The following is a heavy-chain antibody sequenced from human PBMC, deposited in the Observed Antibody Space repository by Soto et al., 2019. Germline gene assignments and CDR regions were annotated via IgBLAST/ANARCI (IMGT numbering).Heavy chain of an antibody. CDR2: IYWDDEV. CDR1: GFSLSTTGEG. V-gene: IGHV2-5*02. CDR3: LHRPVSKGAWFDP. D-gene: IGHD6-19*01. Sequence: SGPTLVNVTRTLTLNCALCGFSLSTTGEGGGWFGQPPGKAPEWLALIYWDDEVSYSPSLRNRLTITKDNSENQVGLTMTNIEPLDPATYSCLHRPVSKGAWFDPWGQAILVPVSS. J-gene: IGHJ5*02.